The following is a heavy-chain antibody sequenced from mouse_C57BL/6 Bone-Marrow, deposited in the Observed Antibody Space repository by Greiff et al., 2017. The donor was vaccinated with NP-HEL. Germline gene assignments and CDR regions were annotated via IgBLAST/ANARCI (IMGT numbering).Heavy chain of an antibody. CDR1: GFTFSDYS. J-gene: IGHJ4*01. D-gene: IGHD2-4*01. CDR2: INYDGSST. Sequence: EVMLVESEGGLVQPGSSMKLSCTASGFTFSDYSMAWVRQVPEKGLEWVANINYDGSSTYYLDSLKSRSTISRDNAKNILYLQMSRLKSEDTATYYCAREGGLRRRTYAMDYWGQGTSVTVSS. CDR3: AREGGLRRRTYAMDY. V-gene: IGHV5-16*01.